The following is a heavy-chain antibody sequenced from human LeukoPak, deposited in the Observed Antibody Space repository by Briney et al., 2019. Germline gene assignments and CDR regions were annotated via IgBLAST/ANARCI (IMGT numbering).Heavy chain of an antibody. J-gene: IGHJ4*02. CDR2: FDPEDGET. V-gene: IGHV1-24*01. CDR1: GYTLTELS. CDR3: ATSVCSGGSCYSSPLAY. D-gene: IGHD2-15*01. Sequence: ASVKVSCKVSGYTLTELSMHWVRRAPGKGLEWMGGFDPEDGETIYAQKFQGRVTMTEDTSTDTAYMELSSLRSEDTAVYYCATSVCSGGSCYSSPLAYWGQGTLVTVSS.